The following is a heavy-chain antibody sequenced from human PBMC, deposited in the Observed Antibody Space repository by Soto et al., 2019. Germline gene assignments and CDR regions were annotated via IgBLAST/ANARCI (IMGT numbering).Heavy chain of an antibody. CDR2: IYYSGST. CDR3: ARGSILVVFAPGDAFDI. V-gene: IGHV4-31*03. J-gene: IGHJ3*02. CDR1: GGSISSGGYY. Sequence: QVQLQESGPGLVKPSQTLSLTCTVSGGSISSGGYYWSWIRQHPGKGLEWIGYIYYSGSTYYNPSLKRRVTMSVDTSKNQFSLKLSSVTASDTAVYYCARGSILVVFAPGDAFDIWGQGTMVTVSS. D-gene: IGHD3-22*01.